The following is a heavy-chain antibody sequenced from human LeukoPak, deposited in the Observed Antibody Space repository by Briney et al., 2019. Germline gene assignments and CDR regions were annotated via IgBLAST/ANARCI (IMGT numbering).Heavy chain of an antibody. J-gene: IGHJ6*03. V-gene: IGHV1-2*02. CDR3: ARVTSGHYGGNSGYYYMDV. D-gene: IGHD4-23*01. CDR1: GYTYTGYY. CDR2: INPDSGGT. Sequence: ASVKVSCKASGYTYTGYYMHWVRQAPGQGLEWMGWINPDSGGTNYAQKFQGRVTMTRDTSISTAYMELSRLRSDDTAVYYCARVTSGHYGGNSGYYYMDVWGKGTTVTVSS.